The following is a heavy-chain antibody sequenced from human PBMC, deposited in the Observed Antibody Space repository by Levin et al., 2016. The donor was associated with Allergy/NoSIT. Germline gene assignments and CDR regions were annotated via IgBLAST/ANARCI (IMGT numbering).Heavy chain of an antibody. CDR3: AQMGISGSYYFDY. CDR1: GFTFSSYA. J-gene: IGHJ4*02. V-gene: IGHV3-23*01. D-gene: IGHD1-26*01. Sequence: GGSLRLSCAASGFTFSSYAMSWVRQAPGKGLEWVSTISGSGGSTYYADSVKGRFTISRDNSKNTLYLQMNSLRAEDTAVYYCAQMGISGSYYFDYWGQGTLVTVSS. CDR2: ISGSGGST.